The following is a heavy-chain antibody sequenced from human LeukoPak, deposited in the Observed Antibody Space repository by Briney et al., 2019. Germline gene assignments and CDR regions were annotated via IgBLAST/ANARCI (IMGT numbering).Heavy chain of an antibody. CDR2: IYYSGST. D-gene: IGHD3-10*01. Sequence: PSETLSLTCTVSGGSISSYYWSWIRQPPGKGLEWIGYIYYSGSTNYNPSLKSRVTISVDTSKNQFSLKLSSVAAADTAVYYCARLSYGSGSHYNFYFDFWGQGTLVTVSA. J-gene: IGHJ4*02. CDR1: GGSISSYY. V-gene: IGHV4-59*01. CDR3: ARLSYGSGSHYNFYFDF.